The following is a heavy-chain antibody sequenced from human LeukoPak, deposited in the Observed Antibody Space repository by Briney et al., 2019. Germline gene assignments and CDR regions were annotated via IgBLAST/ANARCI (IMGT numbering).Heavy chain of an antibody. CDR2: ISNNGRTI. CDR1: GFIFSDYY. Sequence: PGGSLRLSCAASGFIFSDYYMSWIRQAPGKGLEWISYISNNGRTIHYADSVKGRFIISRDNTKKSLYLQMNSLRVEDTAVYYCAKDKVAATPHYYYGMDVWGQGTTVTVSS. J-gene: IGHJ6*02. D-gene: IGHD2-15*01. V-gene: IGHV3-11*01. CDR3: AKDKVAATPHYYYGMDV.